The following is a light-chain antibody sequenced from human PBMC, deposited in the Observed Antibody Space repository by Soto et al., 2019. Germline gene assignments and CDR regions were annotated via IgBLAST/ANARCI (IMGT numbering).Light chain of an antibody. V-gene: IGKV4-1*01. CDR1: QSVLYSSNNKNY. CDR3: QQYDSGLWT. Sequence: DIVMTQSPDSLAVSLGERATINCKSSQSVLYSSNNKNYLAWYQQKPGQPPKLLIYWASTRESGVPDRLSGSGSGKDFTLTISSLQAEDVAVYYCQQYDSGLWTLGQGTKVEIK. CDR2: WAS. J-gene: IGKJ1*01.